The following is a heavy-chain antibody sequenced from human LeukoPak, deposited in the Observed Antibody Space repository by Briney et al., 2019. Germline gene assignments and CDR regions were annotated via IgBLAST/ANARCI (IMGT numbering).Heavy chain of an antibody. CDR3: ARVRGAFDI. Sequence: PGGSLRLSCAASGFTFSSYWMEWVRQAPGKGLVWVSHINNDGSSTTCADSVKGRFTISRDNAKNTLYLQMNSPRAEDTAVYYCARVRGAFDIWGQGTMVTVSS. J-gene: IGHJ3*02. CDR1: GFTFSSYW. V-gene: IGHV3-74*01. CDR2: INNDGSST.